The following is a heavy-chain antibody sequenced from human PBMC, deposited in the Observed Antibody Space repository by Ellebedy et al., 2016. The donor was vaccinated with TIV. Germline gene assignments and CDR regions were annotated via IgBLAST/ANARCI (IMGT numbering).Heavy chain of an antibody. CDR2: VTAYNRDT. Sequence: AASVKVSCKASGYSFTSHGISWVRQAPGQGLQWMGWVTAYNRDTYYAQTFQGRVTFTTDTSSSTAYMELRSLRSDDTGVYYCARGAMALSWGQGTLVTVSS. CDR1: GYSFTSHG. J-gene: IGHJ5*02. V-gene: IGHV1-18*01. CDR3: ARGAMALS. D-gene: IGHD5-24*01.